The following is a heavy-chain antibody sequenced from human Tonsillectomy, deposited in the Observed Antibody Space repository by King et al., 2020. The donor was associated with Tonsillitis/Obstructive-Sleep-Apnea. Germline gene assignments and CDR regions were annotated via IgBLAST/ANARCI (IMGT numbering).Heavy chain of an antibody. CDR2: IDPSDSYT. J-gene: IGHJ4*02. CDR3: ARHTNIGFDY. Sequence: VQLVESGAEVKKPGESLRISCTDSGYNFSNYWISWVRHMPGKGLEWMGRIDPSDSYTNYSPSFQGHFIISADKSINTAYLQWSSLKASDTAMYYCARHTNIGFDYWGQGTLVTVSS. V-gene: IGHV5-10-1*03. CDR1: GYNFSNYW.